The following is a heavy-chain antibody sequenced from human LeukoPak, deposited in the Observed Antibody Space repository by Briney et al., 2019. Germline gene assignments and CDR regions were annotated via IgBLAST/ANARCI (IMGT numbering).Heavy chain of an antibody. Sequence: GASVTVSCKASGYTFTGYYMHWVRQAPGQGLEWMGWINPNSGGTNYAQMFQGRVTMTRDTSISTAYMELSRLRSDDAAVYYCARALQGCSGGSCYSNYYYGMDVWGQGTTVTVSS. CDR2: INPNSGGT. J-gene: IGHJ6*02. V-gene: IGHV1-2*02. D-gene: IGHD2-15*01. CDR3: ARALQGCSGGSCYSNYYYGMDV. CDR1: GYTFTGYY.